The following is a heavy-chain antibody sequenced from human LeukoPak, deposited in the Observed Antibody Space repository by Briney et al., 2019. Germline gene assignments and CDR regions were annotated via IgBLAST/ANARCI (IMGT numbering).Heavy chain of an antibody. CDR1: GGPIRSSNW. J-gene: IGHJ4*02. D-gene: IGHD6-19*01. V-gene: IGHV4-4*02. CDR2: IYHSGRT. CDR3: ARVNQAVADHFDY. Sequence: SDTLSLTCAVSGGPIRSSNWWSWVRQPPGKGLEWIGEIYHSGRTHYNPSLKRRHHISVHQSKHKFSLNLRPVTAAHAPVYHFARVNQAVADHFDYWGQGTLVTVSS.